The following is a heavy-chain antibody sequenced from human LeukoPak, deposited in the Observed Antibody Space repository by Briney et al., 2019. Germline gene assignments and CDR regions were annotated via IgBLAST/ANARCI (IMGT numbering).Heavy chain of an antibody. CDR2: ISSSSSYI. CDR3: ASPRNYYDSSGYTFY. J-gene: IGHJ4*02. CDR1: GFTFSSYS. Sequence: GGSLRLSCAASGFTFSSYSMNRVRQAPGKGLEWVSSISSSSSYIYYADSVKGRFTISRDNAKNSLYLQMNSLRAEDTAVYYCASPRNYYDSSGYTFYWGQGTLVTVSS. V-gene: IGHV3-21*01. D-gene: IGHD3-22*01.